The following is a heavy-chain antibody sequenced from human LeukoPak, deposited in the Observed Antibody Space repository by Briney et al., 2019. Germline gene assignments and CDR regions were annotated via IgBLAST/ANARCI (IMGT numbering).Heavy chain of an antibody. CDR2: ISSSSSYI. CDR3: ARDFGGSSSGY. V-gene: IGHV3-21*01. J-gene: IGHJ4*02. D-gene: IGHD6-6*01. Sequence: GGSLRLSCAASGFTFSSYGMHWVRQAPGKGLEWVSSISSSSSYIYYADSVKGRFTVSRDNAKNSLYLQMNSLRAEDTAVYYCARDFGGSSSGYWGQGTLVTVSS. CDR1: GFTFSSYG.